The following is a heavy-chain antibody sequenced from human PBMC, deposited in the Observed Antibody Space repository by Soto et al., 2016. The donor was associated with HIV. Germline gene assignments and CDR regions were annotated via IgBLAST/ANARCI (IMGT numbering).Heavy chain of an antibody. CDR2: IYSGGST. J-gene: IGHJ6*02. V-gene: IGHV3-66*01. CDR1: GFTVSSNY. Sequence: EVQLVESGGGLVQPGGSLRLSCAASGFTVSSNYMSWVRQAPGKGLEWVSVIYSGGSTYYADSVKGRFTISRDNSKNTLYLQMNSLRAEDTAVYYCASPGCSGGSCYNYYYYGMDVWGQGTTVTVSS. CDR3: ASPGCSGGSCYNYYYYGMDV. D-gene: IGHD2-15*01.